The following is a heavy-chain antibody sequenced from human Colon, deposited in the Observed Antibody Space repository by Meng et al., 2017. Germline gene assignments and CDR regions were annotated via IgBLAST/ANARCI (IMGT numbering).Heavy chain of an antibody. CDR3: AREDGSIGFTPAGQ. V-gene: IGHV4-4*02. CDR1: GGSISSTNW. J-gene: IGHJ1*01. D-gene: IGHD1-26*01. Sequence: GHLQGPGPGLVKPSGTLSLTCAVSGGSISSTNWWSWIRQPPGKGLEWIGEISQSGSSNYNPSLKSRVTMSLDKSKNHFFLNLSSVSAADTAVYYCAREDGSIGFTPAGQWGQGTLVTVSS. CDR2: ISQSGSS.